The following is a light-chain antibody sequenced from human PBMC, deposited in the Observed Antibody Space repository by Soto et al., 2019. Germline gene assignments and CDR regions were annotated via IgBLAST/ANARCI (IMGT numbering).Light chain of an antibody. CDR2: AAS. J-gene: IGKJ1*01. V-gene: IGKV1-8*01. Sequence: AIRMTQSPSSFSASTGDRVTITCRARQGISSYLAWYQQKPGKAPKLLIYAASTLQSGVPSRFSGSGSGTDFTLTISCLQSEDFATYYCQQYYSYPHTFGQGTKVEIE. CDR3: QQYYSYPHT. CDR1: QGISSY.